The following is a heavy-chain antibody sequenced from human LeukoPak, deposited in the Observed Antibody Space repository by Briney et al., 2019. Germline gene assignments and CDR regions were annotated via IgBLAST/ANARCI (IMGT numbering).Heavy chain of an antibody. V-gene: IGHV3-74*01. CDR3: VIFRSYYDNNGRNH. J-gene: IGHJ5*02. D-gene: IGHD3-22*01. CDR2: INGDGIST. CDR1: GLTINKYW. Sequence: GGSLRLSCAVSGLTINKYWMHWVRQAPGKGLVWVSVINGDGISTTYADSVKGRFTISRDNAKNTLYLQMNSLKVEDTAVYYCVIFRSYYDNNGRNHWGQGTLATVST.